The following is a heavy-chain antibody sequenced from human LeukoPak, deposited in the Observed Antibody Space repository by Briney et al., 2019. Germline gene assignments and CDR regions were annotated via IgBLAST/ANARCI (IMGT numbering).Heavy chain of an antibody. CDR2: ISYDGSNK. CDR3: AREGLGYYYDSSGYSPFDY. D-gene: IGHD3-22*01. V-gene: IGHV3-30*03. J-gene: IGHJ4*02. Sequence: GRSLRLSCAASGFTFNDYGMHWVRQAPGKGLEWVAVISYDGSNKYYVDSVKGLFTITRDNSKNTLYLQMNSLRAEDTAVYYCAREGLGYYYDSSGYSPFDYWGQGTLVTVSS. CDR1: GFTFNDYG.